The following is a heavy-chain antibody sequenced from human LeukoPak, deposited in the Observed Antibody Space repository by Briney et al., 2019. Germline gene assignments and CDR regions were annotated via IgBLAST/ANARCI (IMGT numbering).Heavy chain of an antibody. CDR1: GFTVSSNY. D-gene: IGHD2-15*01. CDR3: ARVGEGYCSGGSCYAGDY. J-gene: IGHJ4*02. V-gene: IGHV3-66*01. Sequence: GGSLRLSCAASGFTVSSNYMSWVRQAPGKGLEWVSVIYSGGSTYYADSVKGRFTISRDNAKNSLYLQMNSLRVEDTAVYYCARVGEGYCSGGSCYAGDYWGQGTLVTVSS. CDR2: IYSGGST.